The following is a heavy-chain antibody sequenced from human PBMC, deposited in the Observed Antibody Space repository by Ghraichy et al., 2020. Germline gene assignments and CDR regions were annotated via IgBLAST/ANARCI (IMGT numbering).Heavy chain of an antibody. CDR3: TTKSALAATGEDY. V-gene: IGHV3-53*01. J-gene: IGHJ4*02. CDR1: GFTVSSNY. CDR2: IYRGGST. Sequence: ESLNISCAASGFTVSSNYMSWVRQAPGKGLEWLSVIYRGGSTYYADSVRGRFTMSRDNSKNTLYLQIDSLRAEDTAVYYCTTKSALAATGEDYWGQGTLVTVSS. D-gene: IGHD6-13*01.